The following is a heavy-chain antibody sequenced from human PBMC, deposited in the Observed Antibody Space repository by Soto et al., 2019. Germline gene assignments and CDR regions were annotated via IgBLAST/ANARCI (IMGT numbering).Heavy chain of an antibody. V-gene: IGHV3-23*01. J-gene: IGHJ4*02. D-gene: IGHD3-22*01. CDR1: GFTFSSYA. CDR3: AKYEANYYDSSGYRYFDS. CDR2: LSGTGGST. Sequence: EVHLLESGGALVQPGGSLRLSCAASGFTFSSYAMSWVRQAPGKGLEWVSTLSGTGGSTYYAASVKGRFTISRDNSKNTLYLQMNSLRAEDTALYYCAKYEANYYDSSGYRYFDSWGQGTLVTVSS.